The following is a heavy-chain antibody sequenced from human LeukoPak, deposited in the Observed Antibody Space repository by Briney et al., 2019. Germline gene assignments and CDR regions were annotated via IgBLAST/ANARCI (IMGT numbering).Heavy chain of an antibody. CDR1: GSSITSVSHY. CDR2: IYYTGST. Sequence: PSETLSLTCTISGSSITSVSHYWGWIRQPPGKGLEWIGDIYYTGSTYYSPSLRSRVTMSVHTSENQFSLRLNSVTAVGTAVYYCARRWGNIVGVTYGYWGQGTLVTVSS. CDR3: ARRWGNIVGVTYGY. D-gene: IGHD3-16*01. V-gene: IGHV4-39*01. J-gene: IGHJ4*02.